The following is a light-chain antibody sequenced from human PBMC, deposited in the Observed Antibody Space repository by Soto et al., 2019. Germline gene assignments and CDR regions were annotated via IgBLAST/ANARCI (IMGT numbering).Light chain of an antibody. V-gene: IGKV3-15*01. CDR2: GAS. Sequence: EIVMTPSPATLSVSPGERATLSCRASQSVSSNLAWYQQKPGQAPRLLIYGASTRATGVPARFSGSGSGTEFTLTISSLQSEDFAVYYCQHYHGWPITFGQGTRLEIK. CDR1: QSVSSN. CDR3: QHYHGWPIT. J-gene: IGKJ5*01.